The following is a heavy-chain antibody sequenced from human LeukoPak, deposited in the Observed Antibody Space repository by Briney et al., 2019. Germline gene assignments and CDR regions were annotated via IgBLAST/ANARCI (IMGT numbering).Heavy chain of an antibody. V-gene: IGHV3-23*01. CDR2: ISTSGGTT. Sequence: GGSLRLSCAASGFTFTSYAMSWVRQTPGKGLEWVSAISTSGGTTYYADSVKGRFTISRDNSKNTLYLQMNSLRAEDTAVYYCAKPSVSGTGRSWFDAWGQGTLVTVSS. J-gene: IGHJ5*02. D-gene: IGHD6-19*01. CDR3: AKPSVSGTGRSWFDA. CDR1: GFTFTSYA.